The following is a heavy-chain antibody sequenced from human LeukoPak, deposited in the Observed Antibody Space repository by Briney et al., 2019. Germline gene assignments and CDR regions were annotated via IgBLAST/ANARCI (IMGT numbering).Heavy chain of an antibody. CDR3: ASQSSGYYYVYY. J-gene: IGHJ4*02. D-gene: IGHD3-22*01. V-gene: IGHV3-48*04. Sequence: GGSLRLSCAASGFTFSSYSMNWVRQAPGKGLEWVSYISSSGSTIYYADSVKGRFTISRDNAKNSLYLQMNSLRAEDTAVYYCASQSSGYYYVYYWGQGTLVTVSS. CDR1: GFTFSSYS. CDR2: ISSSGSTI.